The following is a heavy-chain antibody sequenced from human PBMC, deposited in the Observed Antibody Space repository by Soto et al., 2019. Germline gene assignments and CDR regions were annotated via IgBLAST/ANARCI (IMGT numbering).Heavy chain of an antibody. CDR2: IYYSGRT. CDR1: GASISSHY. CDR3: ARVYEQQLVFFYWFDP. V-gene: IGHV4-59*11. J-gene: IGHJ5*02. D-gene: IGHD6-13*01. Sequence: SETLSLTCTVSGASISSHYWSWIRQPPGKGLEWIGYIYYSGRTNYNPSLKSRVTISVDTSKNQFSLKLSSVTAADTAVYYCARVYEQQLVFFYWFDPWGQGTLVTVSS.